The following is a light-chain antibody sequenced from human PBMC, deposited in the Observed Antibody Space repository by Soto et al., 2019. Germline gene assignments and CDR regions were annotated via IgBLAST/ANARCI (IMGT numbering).Light chain of an antibody. CDR3: QQRSNWPST. CDR1: QSVSTY. CDR2: DAS. V-gene: IGKV3-11*01. Sequence: EIVLTQSPVTLSLSPGERATLSCRASQSVSTYLAWYQQKPGRAPRLLIYDASSRATGIPARLSGSGSGTDFTLTISSLEPEDFAVYYCQQRSNWPSTFGGGTKVEIK. J-gene: IGKJ4*01.